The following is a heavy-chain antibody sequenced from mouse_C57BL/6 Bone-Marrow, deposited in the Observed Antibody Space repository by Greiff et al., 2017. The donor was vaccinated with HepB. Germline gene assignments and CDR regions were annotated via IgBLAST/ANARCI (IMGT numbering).Heavy chain of an antibody. V-gene: IGHV2-9-1*01. D-gene: IGHD1-1*01. CDR1: GFSLTSYA. J-gene: IGHJ3*01. CDR3: ARNSIYYYGSSFAY. CDR2: IWTGGGT. Sequence: VQGVESGPGLVAPSQSLSITCTVSGFSLTSYAISWVRQPPGKGLEWLGVIWTGGGTNYNSALKSRLSISKDNSKSQVFLKMNSLQTDDTARYYCARNSIYYYGSSFAYWGQGTLVTVSA.